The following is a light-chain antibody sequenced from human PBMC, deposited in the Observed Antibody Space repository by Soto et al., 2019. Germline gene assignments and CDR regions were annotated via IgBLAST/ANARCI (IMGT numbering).Light chain of an antibody. CDR1: QSVSSTF. CDR2: GAS. Sequence: EIVLTQSPGSLSLSPGERATLSCRASQSVSSTFFAWYQQRPGQAPRLLMYGASSRANGIPERFSGSGSGTEFTLTISRVEPEHFEVCYCQQFDSSVTFGEEPKVEIK. V-gene: IGKV3-20*01. CDR3: QQFDSSVT. J-gene: IGKJ1*01.